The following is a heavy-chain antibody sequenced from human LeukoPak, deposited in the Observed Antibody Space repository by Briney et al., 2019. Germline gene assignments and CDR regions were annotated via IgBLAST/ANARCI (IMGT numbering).Heavy chain of an antibody. J-gene: IGHJ4*02. CDR1: GYTFTTYY. CDR2: VNSNSGGT. Sequence: GASVKLCCTASGYTFTTYYIHWVRQAPGQGLEWMGWVNSNSGGTTYAQDFQGRVTMTSDTSISTAYRDLSSLTSDDTAVYYCARETGRNGYKDLDYWGQGTLVTVSS. CDR3: ARETGRNGYKDLDY. V-gene: IGHV1-2*02. D-gene: IGHD5-24*01.